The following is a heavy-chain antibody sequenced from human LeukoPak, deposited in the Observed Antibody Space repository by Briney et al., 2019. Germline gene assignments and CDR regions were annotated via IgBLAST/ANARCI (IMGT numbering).Heavy chain of an antibody. CDR1: GFTFSSYA. V-gene: IGHV3-23*01. CDR3: AKGGKTPCSFDY. CDR2: ISGSGGST. D-gene: IGHD4-23*01. Sequence: GALRLSCAASGFTFSSYAMSWVRQAPGKGLEWVSAISGSGGSTYYADSVKGRFTISRDNSKNTLYLQMNSLRAEDTAVYYCAKGGKTPCSFDYWGQGTLVTVSS. J-gene: IGHJ4*02.